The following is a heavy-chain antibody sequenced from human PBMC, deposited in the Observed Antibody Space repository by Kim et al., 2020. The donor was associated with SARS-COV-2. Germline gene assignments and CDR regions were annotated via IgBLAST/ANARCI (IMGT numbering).Heavy chain of an antibody. D-gene: IGHD1-1*01. Sequence: ASVKVSCKASGYAFISYGISWVRQAPGQGLEWMGWISAYSGNRNYAQKLQGRVTVTTDTSTSTAYMELRSLTSDDTAVYYCARDTFQTGQTGGPDNWGQGTLVTVSS. V-gene: IGHV1-18*04. CDR3: ARDTFQTGQTGGPDN. J-gene: IGHJ4*02. CDR2: ISAYSGNR. CDR1: GYAFISYG.